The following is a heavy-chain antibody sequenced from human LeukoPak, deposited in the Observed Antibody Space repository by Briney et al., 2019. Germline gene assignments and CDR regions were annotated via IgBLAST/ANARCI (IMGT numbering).Heavy chain of an antibody. Sequence: PSETLSLTCAVYGGSFSGYYWSWIRQPPGKGLEWIGEINHSGSTNYNPFLKSRVTISVDTSKNQFSLKLSSVTAADTAVYYCARKYYYGMDVWGQGTTVTVSS. V-gene: IGHV4-34*01. CDR1: GGSFSGYY. J-gene: IGHJ6*02. CDR3: ARKYYYGMDV. CDR2: INHSGST.